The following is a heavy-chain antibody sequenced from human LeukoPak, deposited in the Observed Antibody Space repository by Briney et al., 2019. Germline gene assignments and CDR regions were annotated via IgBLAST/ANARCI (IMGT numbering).Heavy chain of an antibody. CDR3: TRVKKVVTPNWFDP. CDR2: KTNRGTT. J-gene: IGHJ5*02. V-gene: IGHV3-49*02. Sequence: KTNRGTTEYAASVTGRSTISRDDSKTIAYLQMNSLKTEDTAVYYYTRVKKVVTPNWFDPWGQGTLVTVSS. D-gene: IGHD4-23*01.